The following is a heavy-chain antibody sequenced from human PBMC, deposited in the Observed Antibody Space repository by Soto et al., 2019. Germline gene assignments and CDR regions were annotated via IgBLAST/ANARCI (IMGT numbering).Heavy chain of an antibody. D-gene: IGHD1-1*01. CDR2: INQDGNED. CDR3: ARTGDGHHDFLDY. V-gene: IGHV3-7*01. J-gene: IGHJ4*02. CDR1: GFTFSSYW. Sequence: SLILSCAASGFTFSSYWMNWVRQAPGKGLEWVANINQDGNEDNLLDSVKGRFTISRDNAKNSLFLQMNSLRVDDTAVYYCARTGDGHHDFLDYWGQGALVTVSS.